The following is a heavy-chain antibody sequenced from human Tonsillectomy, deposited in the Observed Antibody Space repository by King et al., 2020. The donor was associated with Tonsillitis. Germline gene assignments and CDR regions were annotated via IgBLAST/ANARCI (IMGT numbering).Heavy chain of an antibody. D-gene: IGHD1-26*01. Sequence: QLQESGPGLVRPSETLSLTCTVSGASIKSYYWSWIRQSPGKGLEWIGYVYDVGSTGYNPSLKSRVTISSDRSKNQFSLRLESVTAADTALYYCARDGAMEPGHWYFDFWGRGTLVTVSS. CDR3: ARDGAMEPGHWYFDF. CDR2: VYDVGST. J-gene: IGHJ2*01. V-gene: IGHV4-59*01. CDR1: GASIKSYY.